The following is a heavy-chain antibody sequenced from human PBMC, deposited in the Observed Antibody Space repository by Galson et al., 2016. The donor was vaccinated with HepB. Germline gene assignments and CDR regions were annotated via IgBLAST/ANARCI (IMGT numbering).Heavy chain of an antibody. J-gene: IGHJ4*02. CDR3: ARGHLVVPSSFYLDY. Sequence: CAISGDSVSSKSAAWNWIRHSPSRGLEWLGRTYHTSNWYSDYAVSVKSRITINPDTSKNQFSLQLNSVTPEDTAVYYCARGHLVVPSSFYLDYWGQGSLVTVSS. D-gene: IGHD2-15*01. V-gene: IGHV6-1*01. CDR1: GDSVSSKSAA. CDR2: TYHTSNWYS.